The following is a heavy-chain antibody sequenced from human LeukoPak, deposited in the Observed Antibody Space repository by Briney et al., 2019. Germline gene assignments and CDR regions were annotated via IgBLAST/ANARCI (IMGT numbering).Heavy chain of an antibody. Sequence: ASVKVSCKASGYTFTGYYIHWVRQAPGQWLEWMGWINPNSGGTNYAQKFQGRVTMTRDTSISTAYMELSRLRSDDTAVYYCARDFRAAMVSDWFDPWGQGTLVTVSS. CDR2: INPNSGGT. J-gene: IGHJ5*02. D-gene: IGHD5-18*01. CDR1: GYTFTGYY. V-gene: IGHV1-2*02. CDR3: ARDFRAAMVSDWFDP.